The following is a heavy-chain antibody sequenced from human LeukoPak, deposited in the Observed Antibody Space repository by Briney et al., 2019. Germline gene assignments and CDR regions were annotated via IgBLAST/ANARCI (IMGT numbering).Heavy chain of an antibody. V-gene: IGHV3-7*03. D-gene: IGHD6-13*01. CDR3: AQDLYSDKIGPFDF. J-gene: IGHJ4*02. CDR1: AFIFSCHW. Sequence: GGALRLSCEGSAFIFSCHWMNWVRQPPGKGLEWVAIINENGREPQYVDSVKAIFSINRDNTKCSLFLQLNSLSAEDTAVSYCAQDLYSDKIGPFDFWGQGALVTVSS. CDR2: INENGREP.